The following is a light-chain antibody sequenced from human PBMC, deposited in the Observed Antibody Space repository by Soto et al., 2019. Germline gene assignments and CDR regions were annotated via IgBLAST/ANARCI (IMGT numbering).Light chain of an antibody. Sequence: QLVLTQPPSSSGTPGQRVTISCSGSNSNIGSNTVNWYQQLPGTAPKLLIYSNTHRPSGVPDRFSGSKSGTSASLAISGLRSEDEADYYCAAWDDTLNAVLFGGGTKLTVL. J-gene: IGLJ3*02. CDR3: AAWDDTLNAVL. CDR1: NSNIGSNT. CDR2: SNT. V-gene: IGLV1-44*01.